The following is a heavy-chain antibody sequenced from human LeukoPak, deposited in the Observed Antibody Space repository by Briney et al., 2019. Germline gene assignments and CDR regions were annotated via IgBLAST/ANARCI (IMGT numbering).Heavy chain of an antibody. CDR2: INHSGST. V-gene: IGHV4-34*01. Sequence: SETLSLTCAVYGGSFSGYYWSWIRQPPGKGLEWIGEINHSGSTYYNPSLKSRVTISVDTSKNQFSLKLSSVTAADTAVYYCARDHYYDSSGSPHAFDIWGQGTMVTVSS. J-gene: IGHJ3*02. D-gene: IGHD3-22*01. CDR3: ARDHYYDSSGSPHAFDI. CDR1: GGSFSGYY.